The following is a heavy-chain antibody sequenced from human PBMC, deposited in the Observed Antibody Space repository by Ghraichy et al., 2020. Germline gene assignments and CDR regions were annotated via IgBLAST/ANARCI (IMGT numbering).Heavy chain of an antibody. CDR3: AKAPSYYDFEGAFDI. Sequence: GGSLRLSCAASGFTFDDYAMHWVRQAPGKGLEWVSGISWNSGSIGYADSVKGRFTISRDNAKNSLYLQMNSLRAEDTALYYCAKAPSYYDFEGAFDIWGQGTMLTVSS. CDR2: ISWNSGSI. D-gene: IGHD3-3*01. J-gene: IGHJ3*02. V-gene: IGHV3-9*01. CDR1: GFTFDDYA.